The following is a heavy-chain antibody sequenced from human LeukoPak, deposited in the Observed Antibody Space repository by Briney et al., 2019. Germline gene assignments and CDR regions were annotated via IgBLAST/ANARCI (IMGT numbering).Heavy chain of an antibody. CDR1: GFTFSSYG. Sequence: GRSLRLSCAASGFTFSSYGTHWVRQAPGKGLEWVTVIWYDGSNKYYADSVKGRFTISRDNSKNTLYLQMNSLRAEDTAFYYCAKDPHSSSWYYFDSWGQGTLVTVSS. CDR3: AKDPHSSSWYYFDS. CDR2: IWYDGSNK. J-gene: IGHJ4*02. D-gene: IGHD6-13*01. V-gene: IGHV3-33*06.